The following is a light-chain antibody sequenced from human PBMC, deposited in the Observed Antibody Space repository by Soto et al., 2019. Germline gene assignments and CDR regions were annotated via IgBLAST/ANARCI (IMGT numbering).Light chain of an antibody. V-gene: IGKV1-33*01. Sequence: DIQMTQSPSSLSASVGDRVTLNCQASQDSSNYLNWYQPKPGKAPKLLIYDASNLETGVPSRFSGSGSGTDFTFTISSLQPEDIATYYCQQYDNLPLTFGGGTKVDIK. CDR3: QQYDNLPLT. CDR2: DAS. CDR1: QDSSNY. J-gene: IGKJ4*01.